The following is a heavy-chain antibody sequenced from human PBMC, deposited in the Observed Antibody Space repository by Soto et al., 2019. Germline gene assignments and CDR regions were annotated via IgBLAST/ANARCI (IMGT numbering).Heavy chain of an antibody. J-gene: IGHJ3*02. D-gene: IGHD3-3*01. CDR1: GYSFTSYW. Sequence: GESLKISCKGSGYSFTSYWIGWVRQMPGKGLEWMGIIYPGDSDTRYSPSSQGQVTFSADKFTSTAYLQRSSLKASETGMYDCARGVNYDFWSGYYHQGADAFDIWGQGTMVTVSS. CDR2: IYPGDSDT. V-gene: IGHV5-51*01. CDR3: ARGVNYDFWSGYYHQGADAFDI.